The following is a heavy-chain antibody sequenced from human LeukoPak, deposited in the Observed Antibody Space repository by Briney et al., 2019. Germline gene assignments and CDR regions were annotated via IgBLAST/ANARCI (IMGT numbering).Heavy chain of an antibody. J-gene: IGHJ3*02. CDR1: GYTFTSYY. CDR3: ARDSLELRGKGENAFDI. D-gene: IGHD1-7*01. CDR2: INPSGGST. Sequence: ASVKVSCKASGYTFTSYYMHWVRQAPGQGLEWMGIINPSGGSTSYAQKFQGRVTMTRDTSTSTAYMELSSLRSEDTAVYYCARDSLELRGKGENAFDIWGQGTMVTVSS. V-gene: IGHV1-46*01.